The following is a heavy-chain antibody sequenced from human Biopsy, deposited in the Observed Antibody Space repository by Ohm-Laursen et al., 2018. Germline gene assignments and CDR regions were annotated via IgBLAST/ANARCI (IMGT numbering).Heavy chain of an antibody. D-gene: IGHD1-7*01. CDR2: ITFDGSGE. CDR1: GFTFGSYG. Sequence: SLRLSCAASGFTFGSYGMHWVRQAPGKGLEWLADITFDGSGEYYADSLQGRFTISRDNHKNTVDLQMNTLRPEDTAVYFCARDGKRWDYSTYFSWHFDLWGRGTLVTVSS. J-gene: IGHJ2*01. V-gene: IGHV3-30*03. CDR3: ARDGKRWDYSTYFSWHFDL.